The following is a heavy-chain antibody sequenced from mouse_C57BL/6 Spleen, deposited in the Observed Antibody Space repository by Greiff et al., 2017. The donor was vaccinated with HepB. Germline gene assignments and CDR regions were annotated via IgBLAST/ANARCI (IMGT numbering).Heavy chain of an antibody. CDR3: ARFPPNQTAQATGFAY. CDR1: GYTFTSYW. D-gene: IGHD3-2*02. V-gene: IGHV1-50*01. J-gene: IGHJ3*01. Sequence: QVQLQQPGAELVKPGASVKLSCKASGYTFTSYWMQWVKQRPGQGLEWIGEIDPSDSYTNYNQKFKGKATLTVDTSSSTAYMQLSSLTSEDSAVYYCARFPPNQTAQATGFAYWGQGTLVTVSA. CDR2: IDPSDSYT.